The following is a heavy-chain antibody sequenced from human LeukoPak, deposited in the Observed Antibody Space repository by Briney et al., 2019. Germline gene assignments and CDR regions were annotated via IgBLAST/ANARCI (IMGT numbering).Heavy chain of an antibody. V-gene: IGHV1-18*01. Sequence: ASVKVSCKASGYTFTSYGISWVRQAPGQGPEWMGWISAYNGNTNYAQKLQGRVTMATDTSTSTAYMELRSLRSDDTAVYYCARELVEWLLPPRLDYWGQGTLVTVSS. CDR1: GYTFTSYG. D-gene: IGHD3-22*01. CDR2: ISAYNGNT. J-gene: IGHJ4*02. CDR3: ARELVEWLLPPRLDY.